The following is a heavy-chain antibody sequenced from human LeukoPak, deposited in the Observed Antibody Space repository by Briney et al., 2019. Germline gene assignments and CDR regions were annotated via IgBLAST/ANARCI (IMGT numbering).Heavy chain of an antibody. J-gene: IGHJ4*02. V-gene: IGHV3-9*01. Sequence: GGSPRLSCAASGFTFDVYAMHWVRQAPGKGLEWVSGIRWNSGSIGYADSVKGRFTISRDNAKNSLYLQMNSLRAEDTAVYYCERERVGGGSRGFNYWGQGTLVTVSS. D-gene: IGHD1-26*01. CDR2: IRWNSGSI. CDR3: ERERVGGGSRGFNY. CDR1: GFTFDVYA.